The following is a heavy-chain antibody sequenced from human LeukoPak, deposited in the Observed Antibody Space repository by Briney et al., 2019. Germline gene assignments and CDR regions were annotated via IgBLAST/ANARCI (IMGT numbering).Heavy chain of an antibody. CDR2: IYYSGST. V-gene: IGHV4-59*01. CDR3: ASQYYDSSGLYYFDY. Sequence: SETLSLTXTVSGGSISSYYWSWIRQPPGKGLEWIGYIYYSGSTNYNPSLKSRVTISVDTSKNQFSLKLSSVTAADTAVYYCASQYYDSSGLYYFDYWGQGTLVTVSS. CDR1: GGSISSYY. D-gene: IGHD3-22*01. J-gene: IGHJ4*02.